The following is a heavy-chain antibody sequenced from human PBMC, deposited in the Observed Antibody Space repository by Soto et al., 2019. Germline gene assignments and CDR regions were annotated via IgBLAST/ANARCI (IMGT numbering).Heavy chain of an antibody. J-gene: IGHJ4*02. CDR1: GGSISNGCYY. V-gene: IGHV4-31*03. CDR3: ARWPQLEPRFDY. Sequence: SETLSLTCTVSGGSISNGCYYWSWIRQHPGKGLEWIGYIYYSGSTYYNPSLKSRVTISVDTSKNQFSLKLSSVTAADTAVYYCARWPQLEPRFDYWGQGTLVTVSS. D-gene: IGHD1-1*01. CDR2: IYYSGST.